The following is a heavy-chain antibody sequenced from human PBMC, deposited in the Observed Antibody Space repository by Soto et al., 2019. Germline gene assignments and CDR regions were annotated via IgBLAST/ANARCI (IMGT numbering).Heavy chain of an antibody. CDR3: AMVDVYVTPSPQDV. CDR1: GYSFTRYG. J-gene: IGHJ6*02. CDR2: TNAYNGNT. Sequence: QVQLVQSGAEVKNPGASVKVSCKASGYSFTRYGIGWARQAHGQGLEWVGWTNAYNGNTNYAQNLAGRRTLTTDTSTTTAYMELRSLRSNDTAIYYCAMVDVYVTPSPQDVRCQETTVTVSS. D-gene: IGHD3-16*01. V-gene: IGHV1-18*01.